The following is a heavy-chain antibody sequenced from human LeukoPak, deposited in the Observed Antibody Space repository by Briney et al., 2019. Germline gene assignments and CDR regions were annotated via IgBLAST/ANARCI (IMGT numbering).Heavy chain of an antibody. CDR3: TTDQYGGYSD. CDR2: IRSKANSYAT. D-gene: IGHD5-12*01. Sequence: GGSLRLSCAASGFTFSGSAMHWVRQASGKGLEWVGRIRSKANSYATAYAASVKGRFTISRDDSKNTLYLQMNSLKTEDTAVYYCTTDQYGGYSDWGQGTLVTVSS. V-gene: IGHV3-73*01. CDR1: GFTFSGSA. J-gene: IGHJ4*02.